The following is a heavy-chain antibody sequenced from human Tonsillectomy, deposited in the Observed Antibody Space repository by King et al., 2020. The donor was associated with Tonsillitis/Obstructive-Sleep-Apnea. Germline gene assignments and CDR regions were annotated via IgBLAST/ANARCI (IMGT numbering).Heavy chain of an antibody. CDR3: ARDSDDAFDI. CDR2: ISTSSSYI. V-gene: IGHV3-21*01. CDR1: GFTFSTYS. J-gene: IGHJ3*02. Sequence: VQLVESGGGLVKPGGSLRLSCAASGFTFSTYSMSWVRQAPGKGLEWVSYISTSSSYIYYGDSVKGRFTISRENAKNSLYLQMNSLRAADTAVYYCARDSDDAFDIWGQGTMVTVSS.